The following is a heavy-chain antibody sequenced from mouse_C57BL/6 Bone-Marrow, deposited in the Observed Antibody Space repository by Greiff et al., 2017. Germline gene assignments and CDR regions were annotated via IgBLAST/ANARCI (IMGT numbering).Heavy chain of an antibody. CDR2: INPSTGYT. D-gene: IGHD1-1*01. V-gene: IGHV1-7*01. CDR3: ASYYVSSAWFAY. J-gene: IGHJ3*01. CDR1: GYTFTSYW. Sequence: QVQLQQSGAELAKPGASVKMSCKASGYTFTSYWLHWVKQRPGQGLEWIGYINPSTGYTEYTQKFKDKATLTADKSSSTAYMQLSSLTSEDSAVYYCASYYVSSAWFAYWGQGTLVTVSA.